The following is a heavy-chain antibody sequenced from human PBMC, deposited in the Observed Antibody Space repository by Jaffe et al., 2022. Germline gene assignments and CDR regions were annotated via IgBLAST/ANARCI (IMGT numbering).Heavy chain of an antibody. D-gene: IGHD3-10*01. CDR2: IIPIFGTA. CDR3: ARPKRARTHYGSGSYYNYFDY. Sequence: QVQLVQSGAEVKKPGSSVKVSCKASGGTFSSYAISWVRQAPGQGLEWMGGIIPIFGTANYAQKFQGRVTITADESTSTAYMELSSLRSEDTAVYYCARPKRARTHYGSGSYYNYFDYWGQGTLVTVSS. V-gene: IGHV1-69*01. CDR1: GGTFSSYA. J-gene: IGHJ4*02.